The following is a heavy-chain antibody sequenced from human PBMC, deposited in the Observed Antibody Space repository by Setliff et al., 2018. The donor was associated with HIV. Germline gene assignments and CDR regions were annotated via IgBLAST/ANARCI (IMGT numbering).Heavy chain of an antibody. D-gene: IGHD5-18*01. J-gene: IGHJ4*02. CDR2: IYYTGST. CDR3: ARDSGGYNYGFAVGSFDY. CDR1: SDSIRFYY. Sequence: SETLSLTCTVSSDSIRFYYWTWIRQPPGKGLEWIGNIYYTGSTNYNPSLKSRITITIDTSKSQFSLKLTSVAAADTAVYYCARDSGGYNYGFAVGSFDYWGQGALVTVSS. V-gene: IGHV4-59*01.